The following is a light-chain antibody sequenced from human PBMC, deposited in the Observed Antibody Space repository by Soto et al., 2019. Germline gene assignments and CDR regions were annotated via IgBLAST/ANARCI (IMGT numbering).Light chain of an antibody. CDR2: DAS. Sequence: EIVLTQSPATLSLSPGERATLSCRASQSISSYLAWYQHKPGQAPRLLIYDASNRASGIPARFSGSGSGTDFTLPISSLGPEDFAVYYCQQRNFWPPGVTFGGGTKIEIK. CDR1: QSISSY. V-gene: IGKV3-11*01. J-gene: IGKJ4*01. CDR3: QQRNFWPPGVT.